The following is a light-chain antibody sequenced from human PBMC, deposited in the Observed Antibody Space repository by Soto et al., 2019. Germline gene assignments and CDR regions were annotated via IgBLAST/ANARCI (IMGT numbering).Light chain of an antibody. Sequence: QSALTQPASVSGSPGQSITISCTGTSSDVGGYSYVSWYQQHPGKAPKLMIYDVSNRPSGASNRFSGSKSGNTASLTISGLQAEDEADYYCSSYTSSSTQVFGTGTKLTVL. V-gene: IGLV2-14*03. J-gene: IGLJ1*01. CDR3: SSYTSSSTQV. CDR2: DVS. CDR1: SSDVGGYSY.